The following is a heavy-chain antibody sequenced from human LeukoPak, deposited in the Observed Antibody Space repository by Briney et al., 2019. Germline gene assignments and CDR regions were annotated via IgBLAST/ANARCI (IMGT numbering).Heavy chain of an antibody. CDR2: IYYSGTT. V-gene: IGHV4-59*08. Sequence: SETLSLICTASGASFTSNYWSWIRQPPGKGLEWIGYIYYSGTTTYNPSLERRVTMSVDMSKTQFSLRLNSVTATDTAVYYCARLDCGGDCYVDYWGQGTLVTVSS. D-gene: IGHD2-21*02. J-gene: IGHJ4*02. CDR3: ARLDCGGDCYVDY. CDR1: GASFTSNY.